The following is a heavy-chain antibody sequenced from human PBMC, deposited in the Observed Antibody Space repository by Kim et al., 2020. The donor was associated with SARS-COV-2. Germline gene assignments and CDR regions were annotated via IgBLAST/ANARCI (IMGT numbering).Heavy chain of an antibody. V-gene: IGHV3-9*01. Sequence: GNADSGKGRFTISRDNAKKSLDLKMNSLRAEDTALYYCAKDFGYYGSGVDYWGQGTLVTVSS. D-gene: IGHD3-10*01. CDR3: AKDFGYYGSGVDY. J-gene: IGHJ4*02.